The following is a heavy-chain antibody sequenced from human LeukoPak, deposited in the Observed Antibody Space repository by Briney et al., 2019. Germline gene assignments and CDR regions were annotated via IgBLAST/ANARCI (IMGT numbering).Heavy chain of an antibody. CDR3: ARGVSAAGFDY. V-gene: IGHV4-61*02. CDR2: IYISGST. CDR1: GGSISSGAYH. D-gene: IGHD6-13*01. J-gene: IGHJ4*02. Sequence: SETLSLTCIVSGGSISSGAYHWTWIRQPAGKGLEWIGRIYISGSTNYNPSLKSRVTISEDASKNQLSMKMTSVTAADTAVYYCARGVSAAGFDYWGQGTLVTVSS.